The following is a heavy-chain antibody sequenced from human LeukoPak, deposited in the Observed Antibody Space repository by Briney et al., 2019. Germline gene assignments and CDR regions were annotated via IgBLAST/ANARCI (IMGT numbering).Heavy chain of an antibody. CDR2: ISSSDSTI. CDR3: ARTIEMATISYFDY. V-gene: IGHV3-48*03. J-gene: IGHJ4*02. CDR1: GFTFSSYE. Sequence: GGSLRLSCAASGFTFSSYEMNWVRQAPGKGLEWVSYISSSDSTIYYADSVKGRFTISRDNAENSLYLQMNSLRAGDTAVYYCARTIEMATISYFDYWGQGTLVTVSS. D-gene: IGHD5-24*01.